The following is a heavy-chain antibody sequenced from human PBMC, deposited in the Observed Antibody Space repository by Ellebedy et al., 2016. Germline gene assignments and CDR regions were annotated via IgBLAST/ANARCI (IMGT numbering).Heavy chain of an antibody. J-gene: IGHJ5*02. CDR2: FDPEDGEA. CDR3: ARGGAGYCSGGSCYSEEFRWFDP. D-gene: IGHD2-15*01. Sequence: ASVKVSXKVSEYTLTKFSMHWVRQAPGKGLEWMGGFDPEDGEAVYAQNFQGRVTMTEDTSTDTAYMEVSGLRSEDTAVYYCARGGAGYCSGGSCYSEEFRWFDPWGQGTLVTVSS. V-gene: IGHV1-24*01. CDR1: EYTLTKFS.